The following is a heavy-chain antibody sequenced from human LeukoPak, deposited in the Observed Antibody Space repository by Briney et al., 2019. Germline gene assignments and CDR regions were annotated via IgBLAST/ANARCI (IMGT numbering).Heavy chain of an antibody. CDR1: GFTFSSYA. D-gene: IGHD2-2*01. V-gene: IGHV3-23*01. CDR2: ISGSGGST. CDR3: ARDHCSSTSCYGYHYYYGMDV. Sequence: GGSLRLSCAASGFTFSSYAMSWVRQAPGKGLEWVSAISGSGGSTYYADSVKGRFTISRDNSKNTLYLQMNSLRAEDTAVYYCARDHCSSTSCYGYHYYYGMDVWGQGTTVTVSS. J-gene: IGHJ6*02.